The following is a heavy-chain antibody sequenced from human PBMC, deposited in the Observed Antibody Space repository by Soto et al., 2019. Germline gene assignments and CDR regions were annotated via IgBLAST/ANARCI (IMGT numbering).Heavy chain of an antibody. CDR1: DNTFIRYG. Sequence: QVQLVQSGGEVKKPGASVRVSCKAPDNTFIRYGISWVRQAPGQGLEWMGWISPNNGNINYAQKFQGRVTMTTEKSTSTADRELRSLRPDDTAVYYCARDRVWFGDFSRKPYYFDYWGQGTLVAVSS. D-gene: IGHD3-10*01. CDR2: ISPNNGNI. V-gene: IGHV1-18*01. J-gene: IGHJ4*02. CDR3: ARDRVWFGDFSRKPYYFDY.